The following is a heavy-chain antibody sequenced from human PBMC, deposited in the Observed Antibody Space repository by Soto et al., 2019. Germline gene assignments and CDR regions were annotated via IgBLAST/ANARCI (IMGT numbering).Heavy chain of an antibody. CDR3: ARDEQSTYYDFWSGSDI. V-gene: IGHV1-69*04. CDR2: IIPILGIA. J-gene: IGHJ3*02. Sequence: SVKVSCKASGGTFSSYTISWVRQAPGQGLEWMGRIIPILGIANYAQKFQGRVTITADKSTSTAYLELSSLRSEDTAVYYCARDEQSTYYDFWSGSDIWGQGTMVTVSS. D-gene: IGHD3-3*01. CDR1: GGTFSSYT.